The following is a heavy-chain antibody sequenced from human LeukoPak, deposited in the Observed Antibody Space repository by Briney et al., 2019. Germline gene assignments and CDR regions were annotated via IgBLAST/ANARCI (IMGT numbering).Heavy chain of an antibody. Sequence: GGSLRLSCAASGYTLSSYWMSWVRQAPGKGLEWVANIKEDGSEKYYVDSVKGRFTISRDNAQNSVYLHMNSLTAEDTALYYCARDWVAGVPFDAFDIWGQGTMVSVSS. CDR3: ARDWVAGVPFDAFDI. J-gene: IGHJ3*02. CDR1: GYTLSSYW. V-gene: IGHV3-7*03. D-gene: IGHD3-10*01. CDR2: IKEDGSEK.